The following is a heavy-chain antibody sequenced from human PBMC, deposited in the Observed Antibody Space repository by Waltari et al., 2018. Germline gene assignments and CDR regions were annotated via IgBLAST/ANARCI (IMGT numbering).Heavy chain of an antibody. J-gene: IGHJ5*02. CDR3: AHREQQLVFSLLGWFDP. D-gene: IGHD6-13*01. Sequence: QITLKESGPTLVKPTQTLTLTCTFSGFSLSTSGVGVGWIRQPPGKALEWLALIYWNDDKRYSPSLKSRLTITKDTSKNQVVLTMTNMDPVDTATYYCAHREQQLVFSLLGWFDPWGQGTLVTVSP. CDR1: GFSLSTSGVG. CDR2: IYWNDDK. V-gene: IGHV2-5*01.